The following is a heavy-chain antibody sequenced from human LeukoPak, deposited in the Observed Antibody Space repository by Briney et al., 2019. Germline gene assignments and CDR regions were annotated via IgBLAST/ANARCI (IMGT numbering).Heavy chain of an antibody. CDR3: ARGRIQYQLLNWFDP. J-gene: IGHJ5*02. CDR2: IKQDGSEK. CDR1: GFTFSSYA. D-gene: IGHD2-2*01. V-gene: IGHV3-7*01. Sequence: QLGGSLRLSCAASGFTFSSYAMSWVRQAPGKGLEWVANIKQDGSEKYYVDSVKGRFTISRDNAKNSLYLQMNSLRAEDTAVYYCARGRIQYQLLNWFDPWGQGTLVTVSS.